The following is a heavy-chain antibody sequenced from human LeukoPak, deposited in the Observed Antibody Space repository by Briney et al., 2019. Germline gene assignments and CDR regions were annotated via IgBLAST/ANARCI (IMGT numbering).Heavy chain of an antibody. CDR3: ARSNYYDSRVFDY. Sequence: HPGGSLRLSCAASGFTFSSYSMNWVRQAPGKGLEWVSYISSSSSTIYYADSVKGRFTISRDNAKNSLYLQMNSLRAEDTAVYYCARSNYYDSRVFDYWGQGTLVTVSS. CDR2: ISSSSSTI. V-gene: IGHV3-48*01. D-gene: IGHD3-22*01. J-gene: IGHJ4*02. CDR1: GFTFSSYS.